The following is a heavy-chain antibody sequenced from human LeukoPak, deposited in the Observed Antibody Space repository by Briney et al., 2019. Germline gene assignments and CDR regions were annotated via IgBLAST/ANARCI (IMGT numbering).Heavy chain of an antibody. CDR3: ARARAGVNYYDSSGYYYTFDY. V-gene: IGHV1-18*01. CDR2: ISAYNGNA. J-gene: IGHJ4*02. Sequence: ASVKVSCKASGYTFTSYGISWVRQAPGQGLEWMGWISAYNGNANYAQKLQGRVTMTTDTSTSTAYMELRSLRSDDTAVYYCARARAGVNYYDSSGYYYTFDYWGQGTLVTVSS. CDR1: GYTFTSYG. D-gene: IGHD3-22*01.